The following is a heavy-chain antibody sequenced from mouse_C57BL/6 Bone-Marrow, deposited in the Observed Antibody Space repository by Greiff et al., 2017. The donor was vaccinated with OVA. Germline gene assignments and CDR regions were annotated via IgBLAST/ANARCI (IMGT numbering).Heavy chain of an antibody. CDR1: GFNIKDYY. CDR2: IDPEDGET. V-gene: IGHV14-2*01. J-gene: IGHJ3*01. CDR3: AREDLGGWLRRDPFAY. Sequence: EVQLQQSGAELVKPGASVKLSCTASGFNIKDYYMHWVKQRTEQGLEWIGRIDPEDGETKYAPKFQGKATITAATSSNTAYLQLSSLTSEDTAVYYCAREDLGGWLRRDPFAYWGQGTLVTVSA. D-gene: IGHD2-2*01.